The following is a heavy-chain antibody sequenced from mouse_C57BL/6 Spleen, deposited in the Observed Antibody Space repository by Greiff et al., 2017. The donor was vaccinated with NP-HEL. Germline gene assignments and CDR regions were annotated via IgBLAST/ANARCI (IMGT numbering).Heavy chain of an antibody. CDR2: IRLKSDNYAT. J-gene: IGHJ4*01. Sequence: EVMLVESGGGLVQPGGSMKLSCVASGFTFSNYWMNWVRQSPEKGLEWVAQIRLKSDNYATHYAESVKGRFTISRDDSKRNGYLQINNLSAEDTGIYYCTLDSSGYGYAMDYWGQGTSVTVSS. V-gene: IGHV6-3*01. D-gene: IGHD3-2*02. CDR3: TLDSSGYGYAMDY. CDR1: GFTFSNYW.